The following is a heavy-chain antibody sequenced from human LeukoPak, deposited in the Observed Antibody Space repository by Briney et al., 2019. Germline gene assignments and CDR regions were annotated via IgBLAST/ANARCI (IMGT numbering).Heavy chain of an antibody. V-gene: IGHV3-30-3*01. CDR2: ISYDGSNT. D-gene: IGHD1-26*01. J-gene: IGHJ4*02. Sequence: GGSLRLSCAVSVFTFITYTMHWVPRAPGKRLGWVADISYDGSNTYCAGSGKGRFTISRDNSKNALYLQMTSLRAEDTAVYYCARDSGAGWELPKYYFDYWGQGTLVTVSS. CDR3: ARDSGAGWELPKYYFDY. CDR1: VFTFITYT.